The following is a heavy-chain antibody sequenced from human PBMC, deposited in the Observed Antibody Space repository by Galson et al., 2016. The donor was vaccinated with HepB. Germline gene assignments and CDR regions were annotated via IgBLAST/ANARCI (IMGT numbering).Heavy chain of an antibody. CDR2: INPNMGNA. J-gene: IGHJ5*02. CDR3: ARGGDWFDP. CDR1: GYTFTDFD. V-gene: IGHV1-8*01. Sequence: SVKVSCKASGYTFTDFDINWVRQATGQGLEWMGWINPNMGNADYAQQFQGRVTMTRNTSISTVYMELSSLRSEDTAVYYCARGGDWFDPWGQGTLVTVSS.